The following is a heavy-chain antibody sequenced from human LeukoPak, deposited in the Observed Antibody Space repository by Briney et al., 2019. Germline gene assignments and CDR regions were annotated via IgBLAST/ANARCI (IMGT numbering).Heavy chain of an antibody. V-gene: IGHV3-15*01. D-gene: IGHD4-17*01. CDR3: TTDLSGDYNIFDY. J-gene: IGHJ4*02. CDR2: IKSKTDGGTT. CDR1: GFTFSNAC. Sequence: PGGSLRLSCAASGFTFSNACMSWVRQAPGKGLEWVGRIKSKTDGGTTDYAAPVKGRFTISRDDSKNTLYLQMNSLKTEDTAVYYCTTDLSGDYNIFDYWGQGTLVTVSS.